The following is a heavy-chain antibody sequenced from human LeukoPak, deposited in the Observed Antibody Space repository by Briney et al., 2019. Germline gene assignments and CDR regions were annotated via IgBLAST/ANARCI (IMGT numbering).Heavy chain of an antibody. V-gene: IGHV1-2*02. CDR2: INTNSGGT. Sequence: ASVTVSCKASGYTFTGYYMYWVRQAPGQGLEWMGWINTNSGGTNYAQKFQGRVTMPRDTSISTAYMELSRLRADDTAVYYCASASVPQEYYYYYMDVWGKGTKVTVSS. CDR1: GYTFTGYY. CDR3: ASASVPQEYYYYYMDV. J-gene: IGHJ6*03.